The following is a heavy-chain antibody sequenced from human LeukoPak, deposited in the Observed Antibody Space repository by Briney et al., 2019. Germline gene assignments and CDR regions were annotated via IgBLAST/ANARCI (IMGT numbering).Heavy chain of an antibody. CDR2: ISDNGGYT. J-gene: IGHJ4*02. CDR3: AGSLRGVGYYFDY. D-gene: IGHD1-26*01. V-gene: IGHV3-23*01. CDR1: GFTFSSSA. Sequence: GGSLRLSCAASGFTFSSSAMSWVRQAPGKGLEWVSAISDNGGYTYYADSVKGRFTISRDNSKNTLYLRMNSLRAGDTAVYYCAGSLRGVGYYFDYWGQGTLVTVSS.